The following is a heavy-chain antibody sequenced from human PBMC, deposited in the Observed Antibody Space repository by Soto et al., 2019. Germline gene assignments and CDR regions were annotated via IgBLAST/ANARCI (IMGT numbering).Heavy chain of an antibody. CDR3: GCGGTFFIY. D-gene: IGHD3-16*01. V-gene: IGHV3-7*01. Sequence: EVQLVESGGGLVQPGGSLRLSCAASGFTFSTYWMTWVRQPPGKGLEWVANMDQDGSETYYVDSVRGRFTVSRDNAKNSRYLQMNSLRVEDTAVYYCGCGGTFFIYWGQGTLVTVSP. CDR1: GFTFSTYW. CDR2: MDQDGSET. J-gene: IGHJ4*02.